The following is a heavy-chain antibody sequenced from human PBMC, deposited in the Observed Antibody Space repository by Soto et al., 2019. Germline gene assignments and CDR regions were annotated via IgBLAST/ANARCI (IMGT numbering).Heavy chain of an antibody. J-gene: IGHJ4*02. Sequence: ASVKVSCKASGDGFSNYGFSWVRQAPGQGLEWLGWISAYDGQTNYTKKFQGRVAMTTDTSSSTAFMELRSLRSDDTAVYYCARVWYYDSSGYYAFDYWGLGTLVTVSS. D-gene: IGHD3-22*01. V-gene: IGHV1-18*01. CDR2: ISAYDGQT. CDR3: ARVWYYDSSGYYAFDY. CDR1: GDGFSNYG.